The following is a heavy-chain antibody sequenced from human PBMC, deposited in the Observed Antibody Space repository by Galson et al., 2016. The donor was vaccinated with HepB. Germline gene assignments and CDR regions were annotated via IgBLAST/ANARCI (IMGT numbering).Heavy chain of an antibody. D-gene: IGHD4-23*01. CDR2: SRNKASSYTT. Sequence: SLRLSCAASGFTFSDHYMDWVRQAPGRGLEWVGRSRNKASSYTTEYAASVKGRFTISRDVSKNSMYLQMNSLRAEDTAVYYCASLSVGPSIDYWGQGTLVTVSS. CDR3: ASLSVGPSIDY. CDR1: GFTFSDHY. V-gene: IGHV3-72*01. J-gene: IGHJ4*02.